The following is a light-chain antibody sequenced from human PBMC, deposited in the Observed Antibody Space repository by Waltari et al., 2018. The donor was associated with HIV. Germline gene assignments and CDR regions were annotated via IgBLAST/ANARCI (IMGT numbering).Light chain of an antibody. J-gene: IGLJ1*01. V-gene: IGLV3-25*03. CDR2: KDS. CDR1: LLPNHY. CDR3: QAADSSGSYFV. Sequence: SYELTQPHSVSVSPGPTARITCSGDLLPNHYTSWYQQKSGQAPVLVVYKDSERPAGIPERFSGSSSGTTVTLFIDGVQAEDEADYYCQAADSSGSYFVFGTGTKVTVL.